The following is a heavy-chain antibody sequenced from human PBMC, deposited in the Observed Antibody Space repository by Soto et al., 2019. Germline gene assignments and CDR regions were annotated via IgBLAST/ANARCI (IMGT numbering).Heavy chain of an antibody. CDR2: ISAYNGNT. D-gene: IGHD3-10*01. CDR1: GCTFTSYG. CDR3: AREGLWFGEGYYFDF. Sequence: QVQLVQSGAEVKKPGASVKVSCKASGCTFTSYGISWVRQAPGQGLEWMGWISAYNGNTNYAQKLQGRVTMTTDTSRRKAYMELRSLRSDDTAVYYCAREGLWFGEGYYFDFWGQGTLVTVSS. J-gene: IGHJ4*02. V-gene: IGHV1-18*01.